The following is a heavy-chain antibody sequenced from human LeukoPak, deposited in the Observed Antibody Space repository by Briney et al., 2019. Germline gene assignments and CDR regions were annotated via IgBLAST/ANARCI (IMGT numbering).Heavy chain of an antibody. CDR3: VKDDDCSSTSCYVYYYYGMDV. V-gene: IGHV3-64D*09. J-gene: IGHJ6*02. CDR2: ISSNGGST. Sequence: GGSLRLSCSASGFTFSSYAMRWVRQAPGKGLEYVSAISSNGGSTYYADSVKGRFTISRDNSKNTLYLQMSSLRAEDTAVYYCVKDDDCSSTSCYVYYYYGMDVWCQGTTVTVSS. CDR1: GFTFSSYA. D-gene: IGHD2-2*01.